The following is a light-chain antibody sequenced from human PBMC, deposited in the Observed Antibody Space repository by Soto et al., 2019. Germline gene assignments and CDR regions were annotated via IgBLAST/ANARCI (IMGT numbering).Light chain of an antibody. J-gene: IGLJ3*02. CDR3: ATWDDSLRGWV. CDR1: SSNIGSNY. V-gene: IGLV1-47*02. Sequence: QSVLTQPPSASGTPGQRVTISCSGSSSNIGSNYVYWYQQLPGTAPKLLIYNDNRRPSGVPDRFSGSNSGTSASRAISGLRSEDEADYYCATWDDSLRGWVFGGGTKLTVL. CDR2: NDN.